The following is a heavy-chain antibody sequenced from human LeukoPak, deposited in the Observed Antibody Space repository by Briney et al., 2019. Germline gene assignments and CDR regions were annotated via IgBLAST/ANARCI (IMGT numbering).Heavy chain of an antibody. CDR1: GGTFSSYA. V-gene: IGHV1-69*13. D-gene: IGHD3-3*01. J-gene: IGHJ5*02. CDR2: IIPIFGTA. Sequence: SVKVSCKASGGTFSSYAISWVRQAPGQGLEWMGGIIPIFGTANYAQKYQGRGTITADESTSTAYMELSSLRSEDTAVYYCARTVSYYDFWSGYDNWFDPWGQGTLVTVSS. CDR3: ARTVSYYDFWSGYDNWFDP.